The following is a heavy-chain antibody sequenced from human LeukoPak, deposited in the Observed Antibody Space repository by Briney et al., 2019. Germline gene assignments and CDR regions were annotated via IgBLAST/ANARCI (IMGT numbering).Heavy chain of an antibody. CDR1: GYTFTGYG. Sequence: GASVKVSCKASGYTFTGYGISWVRQAPGQGLEWMGWISAYNGNTNYAQKLQGRVTMTTDTSTSTAYMELRSLRSDDTAVYYCARLCGSSGWYCNYFDYWGQGTLVTVSS. D-gene: IGHD6-19*01. CDR3: ARLCGSSGWYCNYFDY. V-gene: IGHV1-18*01. CDR2: ISAYNGNT. J-gene: IGHJ4*02.